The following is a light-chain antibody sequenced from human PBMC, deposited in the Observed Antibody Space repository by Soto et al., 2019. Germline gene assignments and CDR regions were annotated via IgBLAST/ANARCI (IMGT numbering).Light chain of an antibody. V-gene: IGKV1-9*01. CDR2: AAS. CDR1: QGISSY. J-gene: IGKJ1*01. Sequence: DIQLTQSPSFLSASVGDRVTITCRASQGISSYLAWYQQKPGKAPKLLIYAASTLQSGVPSRFSGSGSGTEFTLTISSLQPEDFATYYCQRTYNAPWTFGQGTKVDIK. CDR3: QRTYNAPWT.